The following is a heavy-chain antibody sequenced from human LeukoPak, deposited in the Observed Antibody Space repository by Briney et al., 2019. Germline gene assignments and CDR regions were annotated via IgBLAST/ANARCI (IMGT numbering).Heavy chain of an antibody. CDR2: IRYDGSNK. CDR3: AKVTYYGSGSYLDY. V-gene: IGHV3-30*02. CDR1: GFTFSSYG. J-gene: IGHJ4*02. Sequence: GGSLRLSCAASGFTFSSYGMHWVRQAPGKGLEWVAFIRYDGSNKYYADSVKGRFTISRDNSKNTLYLQMNSLRAEDTAVYYCAKVTYYGSGSYLDYWGQGTLVTVSS. D-gene: IGHD3-10*01.